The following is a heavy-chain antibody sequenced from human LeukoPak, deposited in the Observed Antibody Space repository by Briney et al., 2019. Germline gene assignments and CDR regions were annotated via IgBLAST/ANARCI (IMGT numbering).Heavy chain of an antibody. Sequence: PSQTLSLTCTVSGGSISSGDYYWSSIRQPPGKGLEWIGYIYYSGSTYYNPSLKTRVTISVDTSKNQFSPKLSSVTLVCEAVYYCCRGGDYCRQGTLVTVSS. CDR2: IYYSGST. CDR3: CRGGDY. J-gene: IGHJ4*02. V-gene: IGHV4-30-4*08. CDR1: GGSISSGDYY. D-gene: IGHD3-16*01.